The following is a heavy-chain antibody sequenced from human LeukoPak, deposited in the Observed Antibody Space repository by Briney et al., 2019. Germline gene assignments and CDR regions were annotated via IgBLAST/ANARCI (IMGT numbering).Heavy chain of an antibody. Sequence: GASVKVSCKASGGTFSSYAISWVRQAPGQGLEWMGGIIPIFGTTNYAQKFQGRVTITADESTSTAYMELSSLRSEDTAVYYCASFSGSHTQGDYWGQGTLVTVSS. V-gene: IGHV1-69*13. CDR3: ASFSGSHTQGDY. CDR2: IIPIFGTT. D-gene: IGHD1-26*01. J-gene: IGHJ4*02. CDR1: GGTFSSYA.